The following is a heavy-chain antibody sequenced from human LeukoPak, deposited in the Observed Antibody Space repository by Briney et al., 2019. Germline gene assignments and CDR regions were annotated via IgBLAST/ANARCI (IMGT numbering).Heavy chain of an antibody. Sequence: NPSETLSLTCTVSGGSIRDYYWSWIRQPPGKGLEWIGYIYYSGSTNYNPSLKSRVTISVDTSRNQFSLKLSSVTAADTAVYYCARQRDSSGWYRDAFDIWGQGTMVTVSS. CDR1: GGSIRDYY. CDR3: ARQRDSSGWYRDAFDI. D-gene: IGHD6-19*01. CDR2: IYYSGST. V-gene: IGHV4-59*08. J-gene: IGHJ3*02.